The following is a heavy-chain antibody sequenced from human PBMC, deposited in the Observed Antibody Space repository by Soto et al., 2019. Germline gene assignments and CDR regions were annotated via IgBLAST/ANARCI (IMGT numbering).Heavy chain of an antibody. Sequence: SETLSLTCAVSGYSISSGYFWGWIRQPPGKGLEWIGNIYHTVGTYYTPSLRGRVTISVDTSKNQFSLKLSSVTAADTAVYYCAGMTSTGYHIQYWGQGTLVTVSS. CDR3: AGMTSTGYHIQY. CDR2: IYHTVGT. D-gene: IGHD2-21*02. V-gene: IGHV4-38-2*01. CDR1: GYSISSGYF. J-gene: IGHJ4*02.